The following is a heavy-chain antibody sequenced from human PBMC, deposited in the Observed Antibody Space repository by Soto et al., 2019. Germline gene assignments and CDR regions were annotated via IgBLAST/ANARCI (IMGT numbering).Heavy chain of an antibody. D-gene: IGHD2-2*01. Sequence: PSETLSLTCAVYGGSFSGYYWSWIRQTPGKGLEWIGEINHSGSTNYNPSLKSRVTISVDMSKNLFSLKLSSVAAADTAVYYCTRGYCTSNSCHYYYDYWGQGTPVTVSS. CDR1: GGSFSGYY. J-gene: IGHJ4*02. V-gene: IGHV4-34*01. CDR3: TRGYCTSNSCHYYYDY. CDR2: INHSGST.